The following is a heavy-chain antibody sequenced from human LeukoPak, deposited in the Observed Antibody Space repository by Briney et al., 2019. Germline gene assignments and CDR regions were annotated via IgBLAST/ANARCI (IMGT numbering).Heavy chain of an antibody. D-gene: IGHD5-18*01. V-gene: IGHV3-30*18. CDR1: GFTFDSYG. J-gene: IGHJ4*02. CDR3: AKEQYSQIFDY. Sequence: GGSLRLSCAASGFTFDSYGMHWVRQAPGKGLEWVAVISYDGSNKYYVDSVKGRFTISRDNSTKTLYLQMISLRAEDTAVYYCAKEQYSQIFDYWGQGTLVTVSS. CDR2: ISYDGSNK.